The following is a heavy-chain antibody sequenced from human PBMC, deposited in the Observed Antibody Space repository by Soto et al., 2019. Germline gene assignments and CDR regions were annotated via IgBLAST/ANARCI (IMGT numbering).Heavy chain of an antibody. Sequence: SETLSLTCTVSGGSISSSIYYWGWIRQPPGKGLEWIGSIYYSGSTYYNPSLKSRVTISVDTSKNQFSLKLSSVTAAEKAVYYCAIHSRGYSGYDIAHSGQGTLVTVS. CDR2: IYYSGST. V-gene: IGHV4-39*01. D-gene: IGHD5-12*01. CDR3: AIHSRGYSGYDIAH. J-gene: IGHJ5*02. CDR1: GGSISSSIYY.